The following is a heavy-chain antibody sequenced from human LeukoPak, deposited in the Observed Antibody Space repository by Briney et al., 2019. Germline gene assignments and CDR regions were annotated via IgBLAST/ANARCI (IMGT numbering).Heavy chain of an antibody. D-gene: IGHD5-12*01. Sequence: QTGGSLRLSCAASGFTFSSYEMNWVRQAPGKGLEWVSYISSSGSTIYYADSVKGPFTISRDNAMNSLYLQMNSLRAEDTAVYYCARSYIVATTLGYWGQGTLVTVSS. CDR2: ISSSGSTI. J-gene: IGHJ4*02. CDR3: ARSYIVATTLGY. CDR1: GFTFSSYE. V-gene: IGHV3-48*03.